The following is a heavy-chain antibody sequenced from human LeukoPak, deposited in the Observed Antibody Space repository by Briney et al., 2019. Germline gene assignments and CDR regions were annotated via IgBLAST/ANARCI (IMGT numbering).Heavy chain of an antibody. J-gene: IGHJ6*03. CDR2: MYSSGTT. V-gene: IGHV4-61*02. CDR3: ARDQPSIAASGDYYYYMDV. D-gene: IGHD6-13*01. CDR1: GGSISGGHYY. Sequence: SETLSLTCTVSGGSISGGHYYWSWIRQPAGKGLEWIGLMYSSGTTNYNPSLKSRVTISVDASKNQLSLKLRSVTAADTAVYFCARDQPSIAASGDYYYYMDVWGKGITVTISS.